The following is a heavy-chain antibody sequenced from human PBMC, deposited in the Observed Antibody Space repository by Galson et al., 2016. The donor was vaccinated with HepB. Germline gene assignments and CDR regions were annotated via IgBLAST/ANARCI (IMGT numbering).Heavy chain of an antibody. CDR2: LNSDGST. Sequence: SLRLSCAASGLSVSSNSMNWVRQAPGKGLAWVGVLNSDGSTYYVDSVKGRFTISRDNSKNTLYLQMDSLRAEDTAIYYCARDRISMAWNTFDMWGQGTMVTVSS. CDR1: GLSVSSNS. V-gene: IGHV3-53*01. J-gene: IGHJ3*02. CDR3: ARDRISMAWNTFDM. D-gene: IGHD3-10*01.